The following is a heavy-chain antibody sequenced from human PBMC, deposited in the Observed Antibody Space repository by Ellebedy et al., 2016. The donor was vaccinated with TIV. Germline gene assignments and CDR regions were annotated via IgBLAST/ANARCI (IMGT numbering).Heavy chain of an antibody. J-gene: IGHJ4*02. CDR2: ISSSSSYT. V-gene: IGHV3-11*06. Sequence: GGSLRLSCAASGFTFSDYYMSWIRQAPGKGLEWVSYISSSSSYTNYADSVKGRFTISRDNAKNSLYLQMNSLRAEDTAVYYCARLDSSGYIRDYWGQGTLVTVSS. D-gene: IGHD3-22*01. CDR1: GFTFSDYY. CDR3: ARLDSSGYIRDY.